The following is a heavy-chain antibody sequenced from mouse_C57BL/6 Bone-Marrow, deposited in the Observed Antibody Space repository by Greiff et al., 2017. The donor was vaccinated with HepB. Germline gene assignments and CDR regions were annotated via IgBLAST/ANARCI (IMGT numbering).Heavy chain of an antibody. V-gene: IGHV5-9-1*02. J-gene: IGHJ4*01. Sequence: DVMLVESGEGLVKPGGSLKLSCAASGFTFSSYAMSWVRQTPEKRLEWVAYISSGGDYTYYADTVKGRFTISRDNARNTLYLQMSSLKSEDTAMYYCTRDPRYGNYSMDYWGQGTSVTVSS. CDR3: TRDPRYGNYSMDY. CDR1: GFTFSSYA. CDR2: ISSGGDYT. D-gene: IGHD2-1*01.